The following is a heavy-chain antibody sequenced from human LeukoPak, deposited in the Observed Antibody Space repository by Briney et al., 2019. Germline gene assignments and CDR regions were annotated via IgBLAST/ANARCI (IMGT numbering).Heavy chain of an antibody. CDR2: INSDGSST. V-gene: IGHV3-74*01. D-gene: IGHD6-13*01. J-gene: IGHJ4*02. CDR1: GFTFSSYW. Sequence: GGSLRLSCAASGFTFSSYWMHWVRQAPGKGLVWVSRINSDGSSTSYADSVKGRFTISRDNAKNTLYLQMNSLRAEDTAVYYCAKTRPLDSSSWSHGDYWGQGTLVTVSS. CDR3: AKTRPLDSSSWSHGDY.